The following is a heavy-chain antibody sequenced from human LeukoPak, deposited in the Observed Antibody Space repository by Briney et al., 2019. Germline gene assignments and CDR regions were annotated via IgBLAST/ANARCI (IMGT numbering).Heavy chain of an antibody. CDR1: GFTFSNYA. CDR2: TSYDGINK. J-gene: IGHJ3*02. D-gene: IGHD2-21*02. Sequence: PGGSLRLSCAASGFTFSNYAMHWVRQAPGKGLEWVAVTSYDGINKYYADSVKGRFTISRDNSKNTLYLQMNSLRAEDTAVYYCAKRGLGDREAFDIWGQGTMVTVSS. V-gene: IGHV3-30-3*02. CDR3: AKRGLGDREAFDI.